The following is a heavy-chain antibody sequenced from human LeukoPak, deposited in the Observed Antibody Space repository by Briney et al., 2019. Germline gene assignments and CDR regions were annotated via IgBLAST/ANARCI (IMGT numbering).Heavy chain of an antibody. CDR2: IIPIFGTA. J-gene: IGHJ6*02. Sequence: ASVNVSCTASGGTFSIYAISWVRQAPGQGLEWMGGIIPIFGTANYAQKFQGRVTITADESTSTAYMELSSLRSEDTAVYYCAGDPSPWGMDVWGRGTTVTVSS. CDR3: AGDPSPWGMDV. CDR1: GGTFSIYA. V-gene: IGHV1-69*13.